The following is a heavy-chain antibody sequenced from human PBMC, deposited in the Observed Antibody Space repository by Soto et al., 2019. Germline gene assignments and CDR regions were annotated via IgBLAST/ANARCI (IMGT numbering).Heavy chain of an antibody. CDR1: CYTFTSCG. D-gene: IGHD3-22*01. CDR3: ARVKGSGYHNWFDP. Sequence: SVKVSSSASCYTFTSCGICWVRQAPGQGLEWMGLINTYNGYTNYPQNFQGRVTKTTDTSTSTAYMELRSLRSDDTAVYYCARVKGSGYHNWFDPWGQGTLVTGSS. CDR2: INTYNGYT. V-gene: IGHV1-18*01. J-gene: IGHJ5*02.